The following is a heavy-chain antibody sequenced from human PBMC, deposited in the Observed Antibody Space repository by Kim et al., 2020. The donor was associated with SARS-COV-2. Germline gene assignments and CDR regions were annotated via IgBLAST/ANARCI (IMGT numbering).Heavy chain of an antibody. CDR3: ATEKSGYAFDY. J-gene: IGHJ4*02. CDR2: IWFDGTND. Sequence: GGSLRLSCAASGLTFGDFGMHWVRQVPGKGLEWVAVIWFDGTNDCYADSVKGRFTISRDDSINTLYLQMNSLRAEDTALYFCATEKSGYAFDYWGQGTLV. CDR1: GLTFGDFG. V-gene: IGHV3-33*01. D-gene: IGHD3-3*01.